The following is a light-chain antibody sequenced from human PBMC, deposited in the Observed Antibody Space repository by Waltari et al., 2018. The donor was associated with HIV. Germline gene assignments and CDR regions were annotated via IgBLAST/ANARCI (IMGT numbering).Light chain of an antibody. CDR3: SSYAGRNNRLV. Sequence: QSALTQPPSASGSPGQSVTISCTGTRNDVGNYAYVSWYQQHPGKAPKLLIYEVKQRPSGVPDRFSGSKSDNTASLTVSGLQAEDEADYYCSSYAGRNNRLVFGGGTKLTVL. J-gene: IGLJ2*01. V-gene: IGLV2-8*01. CDR2: EVK. CDR1: RNDVGNYAY.